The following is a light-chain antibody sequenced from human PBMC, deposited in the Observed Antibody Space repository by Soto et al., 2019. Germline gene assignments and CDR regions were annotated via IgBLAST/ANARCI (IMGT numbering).Light chain of an antibody. Sequence: DIQMTQSPSTLSASVGDRVTITCRASQSISSRLAWYQQKPGKAPKLLIYKASSLESGVQPMFSGSGAGTEFTLTISSLQPDDFATYYCQQYNSYPWTFGQGTKVEIK. CDR1: QSISSR. J-gene: IGKJ1*01. V-gene: IGKV1-5*03. CDR3: QQYNSYPWT. CDR2: KAS.